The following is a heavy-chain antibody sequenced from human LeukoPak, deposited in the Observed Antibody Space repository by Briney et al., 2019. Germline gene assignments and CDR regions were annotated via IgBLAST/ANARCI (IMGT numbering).Heavy chain of an antibody. J-gene: IGHJ5*02. Sequence: PETLSLTCTVSGGSISSYYWSWIRQPPGKGLEWIGNISYSGSTNYNPSLKSRVSISVDTSKKQFYLKLSSVTAADTAVYYCARSGYYDRGTYNWWFDPWGQGTLVTVSS. CDR1: GGSISSYY. CDR2: ISYSGST. CDR3: ARSGYYDRGTYNWWFDP. V-gene: IGHV4-59*01. D-gene: IGHD3-22*01.